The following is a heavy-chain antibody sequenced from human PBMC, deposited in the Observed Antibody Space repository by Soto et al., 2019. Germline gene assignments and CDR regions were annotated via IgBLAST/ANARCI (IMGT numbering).Heavy chain of an antibody. CDR1: GGSITSSSYY. CDR2: IYYSGST. J-gene: IGHJ4*02. Sequence: SDTLSLTCPVSGGSITSSSYYWGWIRQPPGKGLEWIGSIYYSGSTYYNPSLKSRVTISVDTSKNQFSLKLSSVTAADTAVYYCARNSGSNDYWGQGTLVTVS. CDR3: ARNSGSNDY. D-gene: IGHD1-26*01. V-gene: IGHV4-39*01.